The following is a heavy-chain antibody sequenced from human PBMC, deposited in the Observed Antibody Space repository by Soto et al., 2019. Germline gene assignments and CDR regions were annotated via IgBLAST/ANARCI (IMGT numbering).Heavy chain of an antibody. CDR2: IYYSGST. V-gene: IGHV4-39*01. J-gene: IGHJ6*03. CDR1: GGSISSSSYY. CDR3: ARQSDSSSSEPPYYYYYYMDV. D-gene: IGHD6-6*01. Sequence: PSETLSLTCTVSGGSISSSSYYWGWIRQPPGKGLEWIGSIYYSGSTYYNPSLKSQVTISVDTSKNQFSLKLSSVTAADTAVYYCARQSDSSSSEPPYYYYYYMDVWGKGTTVTVSS.